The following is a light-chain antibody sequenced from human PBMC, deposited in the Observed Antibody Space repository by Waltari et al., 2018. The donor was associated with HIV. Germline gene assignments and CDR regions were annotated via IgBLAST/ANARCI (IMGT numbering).Light chain of an antibody. CDR2: KDN. V-gene: IGLV3-25*03. J-gene: IGLJ2*01. Sequence: WYQQKRCQDLVCIIYKDNERPSEITERFSGSTSGTTVTLTISGVQAEDEADYYCQSAEDTGTSIIFGAGTKLTVL. CDR3: QSAEDTGTSII.